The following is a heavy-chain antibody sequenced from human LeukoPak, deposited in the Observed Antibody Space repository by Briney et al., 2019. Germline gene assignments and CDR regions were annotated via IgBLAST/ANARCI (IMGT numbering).Heavy chain of an antibody. CDR3: AREYYYDSSGYYGYFDY. Sequence: GGSLRLSCAASGFTVSSNYMSWVRQAPGKGLEWVSVIYSGGSTYYADSVKGRFTISRDNSKNTLYLQMNSLRAEDTAVYYCAREYYYDSSGYYGYFDYWGQGTLVTVSS. CDR2: IYSGGST. D-gene: IGHD3-22*01. CDR1: GFTVSSNY. V-gene: IGHV3-53*01. J-gene: IGHJ4*02.